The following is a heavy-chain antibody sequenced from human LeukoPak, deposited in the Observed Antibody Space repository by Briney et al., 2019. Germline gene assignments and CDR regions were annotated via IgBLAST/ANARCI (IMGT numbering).Heavy chain of an antibody. Sequence: PGGSLRLSCAASGFTVSDYYMTWIRQAPGRGLEWLSYISSYGGTRYYADSVKGRFTISRDNAKNSLYLQMNSLRAEDTALYYCAKGKWYSGTYHFDYWGQGTLVTVSS. D-gene: IGHD1-26*01. CDR1: GFTVSDYY. J-gene: IGHJ4*02. CDR2: ISSYGGTR. V-gene: IGHV3-11*01. CDR3: AKGKWYSGTYHFDY.